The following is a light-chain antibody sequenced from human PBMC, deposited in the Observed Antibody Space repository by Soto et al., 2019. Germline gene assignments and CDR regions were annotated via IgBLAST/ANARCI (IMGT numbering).Light chain of an antibody. CDR3: GSYANGSTLVV. Sequence: QSALTQPASVSGSPGQSITISCTGTSNDVGRYKYVSWYQQHPGKAPKLVIYDVSNWPSGVSDRFSGSKSGNTASLTISGLQAEDEADYYCGSYANGSTLVVFGGGTKLTVL. J-gene: IGLJ3*02. V-gene: IGLV2-14*03. CDR1: SNDVGRYKY. CDR2: DVS.